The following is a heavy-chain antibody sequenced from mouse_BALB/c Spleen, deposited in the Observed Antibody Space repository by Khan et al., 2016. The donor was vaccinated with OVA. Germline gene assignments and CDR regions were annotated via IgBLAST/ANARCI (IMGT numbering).Heavy chain of an antibody. CDR3: ARLAYYYDSAGFAY. CDR2: ISSGGSYT. V-gene: IGHV5-6*01. J-gene: IGHJ3*01. CDR1: GFTFSTYG. D-gene: IGHD1-1*01. Sequence: EVELVESGGDLVKPEGSLKLSCAASGFTFSTYGMSWVRQTPDKRLEWVATISSGGSYTYYPDSVQGRFTISRDNAKNTLYLQMSSLKSEDTAMFYCARLAYYYDSAGFAYWGQGTLGTVSA.